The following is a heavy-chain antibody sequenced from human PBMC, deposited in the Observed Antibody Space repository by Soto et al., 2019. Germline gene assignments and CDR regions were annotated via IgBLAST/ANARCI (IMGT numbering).Heavy chain of an antibody. CDR1: GFTFSSYA. V-gene: IGHV3-30-3*01. CDR3: ARDEYHGGPSDY. CDR2: ISYDGSNK. Sequence: QVQLVESGGGVVQPGRSLRLSCAASGFTFSSYAMHWVRQAPGKGLEWVAVISYDGSNKYYADSVKGRFTIPRDNSKNTLYLQMNSLRAEDTAVYYCARDEYHGGPSDYWGQGTLVTVSS. J-gene: IGHJ4*02. D-gene: IGHD2-15*01.